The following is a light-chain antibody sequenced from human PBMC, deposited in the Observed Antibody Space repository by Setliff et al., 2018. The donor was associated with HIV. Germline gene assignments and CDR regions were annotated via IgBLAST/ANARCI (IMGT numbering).Light chain of an antibody. V-gene: IGLV2-14*01. J-gene: IGLJ1*01. CDR2: DVS. CDR3: SSYTNTPLYV. Sequence: QSVLTQPASVSGSPGQSITIFCTGTSSDVGDYNYVSWYQQHPGKAPKLMIYDVSNRPSGVSNRFSGSKSGNTASLTISGLQAEDEADYYCSSYTNTPLYVFGTGTKV. CDR1: SSDVGDYNY.